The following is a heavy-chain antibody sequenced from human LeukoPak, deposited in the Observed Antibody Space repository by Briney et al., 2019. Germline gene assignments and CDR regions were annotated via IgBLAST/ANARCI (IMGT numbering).Heavy chain of an antibody. CDR3: ARDRGGYDPYYFDY. Sequence: SETLSLTCTVSGGSISSYYWSWIRQPPGKGLGWIGYIYYSGSTNYNPSLKSRVTISVDTSKNQFSLKLSSVTAADTAVYYCARDRGGYDPYYFDYWGQGTLVTVSS. D-gene: IGHD5-12*01. CDR1: GGSISSYY. CDR2: IYYSGST. V-gene: IGHV4-59*01. J-gene: IGHJ4*02.